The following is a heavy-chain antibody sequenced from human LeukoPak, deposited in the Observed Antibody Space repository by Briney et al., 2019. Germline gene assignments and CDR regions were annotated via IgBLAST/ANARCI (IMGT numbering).Heavy chain of an antibody. Sequence: GGSLRLSCAASGFTVSSNYMSWVRQAPGKGLEWVSVIYSGGSTYYADSVKGRFTISRDNSKNTLYLQMNSLRAEDTAVYYCARYGDFGFGGFDYWGQGTLVTVSS. J-gene: IGHJ4*02. CDR1: GFTVSSNY. CDR2: IYSGGST. CDR3: ARYGDFGFGGFDY. D-gene: IGHD4-17*01. V-gene: IGHV3-66*01.